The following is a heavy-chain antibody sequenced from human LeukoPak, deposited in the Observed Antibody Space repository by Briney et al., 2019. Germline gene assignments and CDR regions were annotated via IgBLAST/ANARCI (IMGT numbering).Heavy chain of an antibody. CDR3: ARHQYYDSRGSHYYSYYYMDV. CDR1: GYSVSGPYY. J-gene: IGHJ6*03. CDR2: IYDSGTT. V-gene: IGHV4-38-2*02. Sequence: PAETLSLTCTISGYSVSGPYYWGWIRQPPGRGLEWIGTIYDSGTTYYNPSLKSRVTISIGTSKNQFSLNLSSVTAADTAVYYCARHQYYDSRGSHYYSYYYMDVWGKGTTVTVSS. D-gene: IGHD3-22*01.